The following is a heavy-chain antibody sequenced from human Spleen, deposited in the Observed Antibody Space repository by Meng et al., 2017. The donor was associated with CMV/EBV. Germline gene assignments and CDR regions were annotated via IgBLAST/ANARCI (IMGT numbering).Heavy chain of an antibody. CDR1: GYTFNNSA. J-gene: IGHJ4*02. CDR3: AREERDYDFWSGYYKFDY. V-gene: IGHV3-48*03. D-gene: IGHD3-3*01. CDR2: ISSSGGTI. Sequence: GESLKISCEVSGYTFNNSAMRWVRQAPGKGLEWVSHISSSGGTIYYADSVMGRFTISRDNARNSLYLQMNSLRAEDTAVYYCAREERDYDFWSGYYKFDYWGQGTLVTVSS.